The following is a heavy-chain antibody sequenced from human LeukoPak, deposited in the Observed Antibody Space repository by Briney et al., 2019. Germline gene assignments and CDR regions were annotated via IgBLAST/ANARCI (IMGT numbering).Heavy chain of an antibody. CDR3: SREYFDWSRNYYYGMDV. CDR2: IYTGGAT. Sequence: GGSLRLSCAASGFSINHYYMTWIRQAPGKGLDWVSVIYTGGATNYGDSVKGRFTISRDNSKNTLYLQMNSLRAEDTAVYYCSREYFDWSRNYYYGMDVWGQGTTVTVSS. J-gene: IGHJ6*02. D-gene: IGHD3-9*01. V-gene: IGHV3-53*01. CDR1: GFSINHYY.